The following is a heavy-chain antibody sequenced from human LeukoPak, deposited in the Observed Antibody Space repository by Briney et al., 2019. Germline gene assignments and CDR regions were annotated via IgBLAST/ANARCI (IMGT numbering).Heavy chain of an antibody. CDR2: ISAYNGNT. D-gene: IGHD2-2*02. CDR3: ARAFRGFEWDCSSTSCYRRGFEFYYYYYMDV. V-gene: IGHV1-18*01. Sequence: ASVKVSCKASGYTFTSYGISWVRQAPGQGLEWMGWISAYNGNTNYAQKLQARVTMTTDTSTSTAYMELRSLRSDDTAVYYCARAFRGFEWDCSSTSCYRRGFEFYYYYYMDVWGKGTTVTVSS. J-gene: IGHJ6*03. CDR1: GYTFTSYG.